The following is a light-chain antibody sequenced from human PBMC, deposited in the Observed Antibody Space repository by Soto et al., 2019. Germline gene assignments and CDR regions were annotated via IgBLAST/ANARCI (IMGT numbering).Light chain of an antibody. CDR1: GSDVGGYNY. CDR3: SSYTSSSTV. CDR2: EVS. V-gene: IGLV2-14*01. J-gene: IGLJ3*02. Sequence: QSVLTQPASVSGSLGQSITISCTGTGSDVGGYNYVSWYQQHPGKAPKLMIYEVSNRPSGVSNRFSGSKSGNTASLTISGLQAEDEADYYCSSYTSSSTVFGGGTKVTVL.